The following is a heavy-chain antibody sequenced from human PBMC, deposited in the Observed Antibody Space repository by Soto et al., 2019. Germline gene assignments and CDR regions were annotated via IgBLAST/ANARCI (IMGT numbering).Heavy chain of an antibody. Sequence: LRIACASCEGIFYSSRLNLSRQTTSKEQEWVAAIRSSRSYIYYADSVKGRFTISRDNAKNSLYLQMNSLRAEDTSLYYCARIQLGHDAFDIWGQRTIVTDSS. J-gene: IGHJ3*02. CDR1: EGIFYSSR. CDR2: IRSSRSYI. D-gene: IGHD6-6*01. CDR3: ARIQLGHDAFDI. V-gene: IGHV3-21*01.